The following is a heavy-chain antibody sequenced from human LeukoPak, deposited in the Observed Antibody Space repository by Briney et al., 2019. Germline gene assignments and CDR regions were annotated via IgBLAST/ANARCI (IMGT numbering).Heavy chain of an antibody. CDR1: GYCFTSYD. V-gene: IGHV1-69*06. CDR3: AGVQKTSANWFDP. CDR2: IIHNFGTP. J-gene: IGHJ5*02. Sequence: GASVLVIRKASGYCFTSYDFNWVRQATGQGLEWMVGIIHNFGTPNYAQKFQGRVTITAAKSTSTASFEQSSLRYDDKAVFYYAGVQKTSANWFDPWGQETLVTVSS.